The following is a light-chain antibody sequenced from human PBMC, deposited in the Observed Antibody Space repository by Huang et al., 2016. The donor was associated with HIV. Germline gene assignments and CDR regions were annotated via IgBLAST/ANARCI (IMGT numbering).Light chain of an antibody. J-gene: IGKJ2*01. CDR2: GAS. Sequence: DIQLTQFPSSLSASVGDKITITCRTSQNINDYLNWYQQRPGEAPKLLIYGASNLDSGVPSRFSGGGSGTVFILTITGLQPEDVGTYYCQQSFSTLPYTFGQGTRLDI. CDR3: QQSFSTLPYT. CDR1: QNINDY. V-gene: IGKV1-39*01.